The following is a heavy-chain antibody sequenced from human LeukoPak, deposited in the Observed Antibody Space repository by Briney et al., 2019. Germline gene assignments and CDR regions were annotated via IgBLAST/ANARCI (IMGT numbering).Heavy chain of an antibody. D-gene: IGHD6-13*01. CDR1: GLTFNNYA. V-gene: IGHV3-23*01. CDR2: ISGGGGTT. CDR3: AGYSSSWYGGNFDY. Sequence: GGSLRLSCAASGLTFNNYAMSWVRQAPGKGLGWVSAISGGGGTTYYADSVKGRFTISRDNSKNTLNLQMNSLRAEDTAVYYCAGYSSSWYGGNFDYWGQGTLVTVSS. J-gene: IGHJ4*02.